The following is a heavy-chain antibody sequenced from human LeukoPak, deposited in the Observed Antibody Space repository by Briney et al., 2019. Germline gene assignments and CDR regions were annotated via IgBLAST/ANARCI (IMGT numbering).Heavy chain of an antibody. Sequence: GGSLRLSCTASGFTFSSFWMHWVRQAPGKGLEWVSRINSDGSSTNHADSVKGRFTISRDNSKNTLYLQMNSLRAEDTAVYYCAKWFGSSSSWYDYWGQGTLVTVSS. CDR1: GFTFSSFW. J-gene: IGHJ4*02. V-gene: IGHV3-74*01. D-gene: IGHD6-13*01. CDR2: INSDGSST. CDR3: AKWFGSSSSWYDY.